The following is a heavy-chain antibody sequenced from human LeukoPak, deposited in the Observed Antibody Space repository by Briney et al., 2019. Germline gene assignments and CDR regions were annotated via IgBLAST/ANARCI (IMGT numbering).Heavy chain of an antibody. D-gene: IGHD3-22*01. J-gene: IGHJ3*02. CDR1: GYSFTSYW. V-gene: IGHV5-51*01. Sequence: GESLKISCKGSGYSFTSYWIGWVRQMPGKGLEWMGIIYPGDSDTRYSPSFQGQVTISADKSISTAYLQWSSLKASDTAMYYCARLRPHDSSGYWPPDAFDIWGQGTMVTVSS. CDR3: ARLRPHDSSGYWPPDAFDI. CDR2: IYPGDSDT.